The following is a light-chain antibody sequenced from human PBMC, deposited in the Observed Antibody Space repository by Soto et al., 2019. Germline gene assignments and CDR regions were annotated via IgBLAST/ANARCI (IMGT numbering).Light chain of an antibody. V-gene: IGKV3-15*01. CDR1: QSVSSN. J-gene: IGKJ4*01. Sequence: EIVMTQSPATLSVSPGERATLSCRASQSVSSNLAWYQQKPGQAPRLLIYRASTRDTGIPARVSGSVSGTEFTLTISSLQSEDFAVYYCQQYNNWPPLTFGGGTKVEIK. CDR2: RAS. CDR3: QQYNNWPPLT.